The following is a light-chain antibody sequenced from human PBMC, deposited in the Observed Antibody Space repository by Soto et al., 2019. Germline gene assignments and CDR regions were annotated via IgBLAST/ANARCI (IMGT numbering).Light chain of an antibody. V-gene: IGKV3-15*01. J-gene: IGKJ4*01. CDR1: QTISND. CDR3: QQNNKWPPVT. CDR2: GAS. Sequence: VVMTQSPATVSVSPGEGVTLSCRASQTISNDLAWYQQKPGQAPRLLIYGASTRATGVPARFSGGGSGTEFTLTISSLQSEDFAFYYCQQNNKWPPVTFGGGTRWIS.